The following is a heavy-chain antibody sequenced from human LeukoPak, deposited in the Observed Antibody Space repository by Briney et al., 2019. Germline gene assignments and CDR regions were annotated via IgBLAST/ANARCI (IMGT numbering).Heavy chain of an antibody. CDR2: ISGSSNTI. Sequence: PGGSLRLSCAASEFSVGSNYMTWVRQAPGKGLEWVSYISGSSNTIYYADSVKGRFTISRDNGKHSLYLQMNSLRAEDTAVYYCAREAAVLLWFGYYFDYWGQGTLVTVSS. D-gene: IGHD3-10*01. CDR1: EFSVGSNY. CDR3: AREAAVLLWFGYYFDY. V-gene: IGHV3-48*01. J-gene: IGHJ4*02.